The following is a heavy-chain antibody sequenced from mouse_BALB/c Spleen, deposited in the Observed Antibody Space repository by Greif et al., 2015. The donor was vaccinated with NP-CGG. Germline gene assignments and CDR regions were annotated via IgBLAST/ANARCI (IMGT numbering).Heavy chain of an antibody. V-gene: IGHV3-8*02. CDR2: ISYSGST. Sequence: DVQLQESGPSLVKPSQTLSLTCSVTGDSITSGYWNWIRKFPGNKLEYMGCISYSGSTYYNPSLKSRISITRDTSKNQYYLQLNSVTTEGTATYYCARYGYYGSSYFDYWGQGTTLTVSS. CDR1: GDSITSGY. D-gene: IGHD1-1*01. CDR3: ARYGYYGSSYFDY. J-gene: IGHJ2*01.